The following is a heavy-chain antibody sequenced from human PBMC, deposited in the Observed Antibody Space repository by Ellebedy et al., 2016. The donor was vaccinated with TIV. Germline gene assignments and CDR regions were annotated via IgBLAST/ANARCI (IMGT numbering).Heavy chain of an antibody. CDR2: VFHNGQT. CDR3: ARSSNYHFAY. Sequence: SETLSLTXAVPGASLSSFDWWSWVRQPPGKWLEWIGEVFHNGQTNYSPSLKSRVSISLDKSKNQLSLRLNSVTAAATAFYYCARSSNYHFAYWGQGTLVTVSS. V-gene: IGHV4-4*02. CDR1: GASLSSFDW. D-gene: IGHD5-24*01. J-gene: IGHJ4*02.